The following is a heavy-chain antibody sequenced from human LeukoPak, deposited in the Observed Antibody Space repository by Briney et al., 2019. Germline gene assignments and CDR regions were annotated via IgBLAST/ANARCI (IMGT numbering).Heavy chain of an antibody. V-gene: IGHV5-51*01. CDR3: ATTSRYFDH. D-gene: IGHD6-6*01. CDR1: GSSFTSYW. Sequence: GESLKISCKGSGSSFTSYWIGWVRQLPGKGLEWMGVIYPGDSETRYSPSFQGQVTISADRSISTAYLQWSSLKASDSAMYYCATTSRYFDHWGQGAQVTVSS. CDR2: IYPGDSET. J-gene: IGHJ4*02.